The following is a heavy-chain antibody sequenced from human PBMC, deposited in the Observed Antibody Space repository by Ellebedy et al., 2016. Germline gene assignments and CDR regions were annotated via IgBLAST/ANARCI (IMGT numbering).Heavy chain of an antibody. CDR2: ISSNGGST. CDR3: ARFSVWSGYSIDY. CDR1: GFTFSSYA. D-gene: IGHD3-3*01. V-gene: IGHV3-64*04. Sequence: GESLKISXAASGFTFSSYAMHWVRQAPGKGLEYVSAISSNGGSTYYADSVKGRFTISRDNSKNTLYLQMNSLRAEDTAVYYCARFSVWSGYSIDYWGQGTLVTVSS. J-gene: IGHJ4*02.